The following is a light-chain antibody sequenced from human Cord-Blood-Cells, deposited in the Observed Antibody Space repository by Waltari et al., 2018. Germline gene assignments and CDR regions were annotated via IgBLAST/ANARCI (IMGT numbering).Light chain of an antibody. J-gene: IGLJ3*02. CDR3: CSYAGSYTWV. CDR1: SSDAGGYHY. CDR2: DVS. V-gene: IGLV2-11*01. Sequence: QPALTQTRAVSGPPRQYVTIPCTGTSSDAGGYHYVSWYQQHPGKAPKLMIYDVSKRPSGVPDRFSGSKSGNTASLTISGLQAEDEADYYCCSYAGSYTWVFGGGTKLTVL.